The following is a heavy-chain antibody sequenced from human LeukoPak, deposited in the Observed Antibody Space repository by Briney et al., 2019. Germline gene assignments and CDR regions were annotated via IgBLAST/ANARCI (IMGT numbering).Heavy chain of an antibody. CDR1: GGSISSYY. Sequence: SETLSLTCTVSGGSISSYYWSWIRQPPGEGLEWIGYIYYSGSTNYNPSLKSRVTISVDTSKNQFSLKLSSVTAADTAVYYCARDHSRKGGSNWFDPWGQGTLVTVSS. CDR2: IYYSGST. J-gene: IGHJ5*02. V-gene: IGHV4-59*01. CDR3: ARDHSRKGGSNWFDP. D-gene: IGHD6-13*01.